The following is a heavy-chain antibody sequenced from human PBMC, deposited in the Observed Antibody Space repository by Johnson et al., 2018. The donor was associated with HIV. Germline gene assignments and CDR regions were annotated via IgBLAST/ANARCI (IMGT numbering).Heavy chain of an antibody. CDR1: GFTVSSNY. Sequence: VQLVESGGGLVQPGGSLRLSCAASGFTVSSNYMSWVRQAPGKGLEWVSVIYSGGSTYYADSVRGRFTISRDNSKNTLYLQMNSLRAEDTAVYYCARVLGPYAFDIWGQGTMVTVSS. J-gene: IGHJ3*02. CDR3: ARVLGPYAFDI. V-gene: IGHV3-66*01. CDR2: IYSGGST.